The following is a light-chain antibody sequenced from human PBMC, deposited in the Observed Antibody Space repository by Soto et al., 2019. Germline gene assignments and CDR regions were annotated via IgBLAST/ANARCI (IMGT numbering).Light chain of an antibody. V-gene: IGKV3-11*01. J-gene: IGKJ4*01. CDR3: QQRSTLPLT. CDR1: QSISTY. Sequence: EIVVTQSPATLSLSPGERATLSCRASQSISTYLAWYQQKPGQAPRLLIYDASNRATGIPARFSGSGSGTDFTLTISSLEPEDFQVYYCQQRSTLPLTFGGGTKVESK. CDR2: DAS.